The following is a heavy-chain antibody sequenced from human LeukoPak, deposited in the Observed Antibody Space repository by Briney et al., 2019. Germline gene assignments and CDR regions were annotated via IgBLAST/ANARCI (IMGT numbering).Heavy chain of an antibody. V-gene: IGHV4-61*05. Sequence: SETLSLTCTVSAGSILSSSYYWGWIRQPPGKGLEWIEYIYYSGSTKYNPSLKSRVTISLDTSKNQFSLKLSSVTAADTAVYYCASDTYYYANSGSSHFDYWGQGTLVTVSS. CDR1: AGSILSSSYY. D-gene: IGHD3-22*01. J-gene: IGHJ4*02. CDR2: IYYSGST. CDR3: ASDTYYYANSGSSHFDY.